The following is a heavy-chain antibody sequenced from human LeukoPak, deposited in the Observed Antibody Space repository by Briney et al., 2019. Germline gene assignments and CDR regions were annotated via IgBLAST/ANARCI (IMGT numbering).Heavy chain of an antibody. V-gene: IGHV3-74*01. J-gene: IGHJ4*02. CDR3: ATLISGWSLY. CDR1: GFTVSSNY. CDR2: INADGSTT. D-gene: IGHD6-19*01. Sequence: TGGSLRLSCAASGFTVSSNYVSWVRQAPGKGLVWVSRINADGSTTSYADSVRGRFTISRDNAKNTLYLQMNSLRAEDTAVYYCATLISGWSLYWGQGTLVTVSS.